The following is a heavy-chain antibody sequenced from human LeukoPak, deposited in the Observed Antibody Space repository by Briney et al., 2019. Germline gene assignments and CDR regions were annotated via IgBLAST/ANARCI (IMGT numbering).Heavy chain of an antibody. CDR3: ARDQTSLDDSSGYRTYSFGF. J-gene: IGHJ4*02. D-gene: IGHD3-22*01. CDR1: GFTFSNYW. CDR2: INVDGSVK. Sequence: PGGSLRLSCAASGFTFSNYWMHWVRQVPGKGLVWVSRINVDGSVKSYAASVQGRFTLSRDNAKTSLYLQMNSRRAEDTAVYYCARDQTSLDDSSGYRTYSFGFWGQGTLVTVSS. V-gene: IGHV3-74*01.